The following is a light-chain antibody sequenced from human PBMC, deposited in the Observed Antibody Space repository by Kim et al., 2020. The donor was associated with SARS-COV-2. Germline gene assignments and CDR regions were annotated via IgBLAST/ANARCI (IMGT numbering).Light chain of an antibody. CDR2: SNA. CDR1: ISHIGSTA. Sequence: GQRVTTSCSGSISHIGSTAVNWYQQLPGTAPKLLMYSNAYRPSGVPDRFSGSKSGTSASLAFSGLQSEDEADYYCAAWDDSLKGSLFGGGTQLTVL. J-gene: IGLJ3*02. CDR3: AAWDDSLKGSL. V-gene: IGLV1-44*01.